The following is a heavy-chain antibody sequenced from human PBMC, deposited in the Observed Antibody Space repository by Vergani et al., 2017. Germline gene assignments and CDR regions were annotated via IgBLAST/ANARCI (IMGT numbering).Heavy chain of an antibody. CDR2: ISYDGSNK. CDR3: AKDVGYEAVAGIDY. CDR1: GFTFSSYA. D-gene: IGHD6-19*01. V-gene: IGHV3-30-3*01. J-gene: IGHJ4*02. Sequence: QVQLVESGGGVVQPGRSLRLSCAASGFTFSSYAMHWVRQAPGKGLEWVAVISYDGSNKYYADSVKGRFTISRDNSKNTLYLQMNSLRAEDTAVYYCAKDVGYEAVAGIDYWGQGTLVTVSS.